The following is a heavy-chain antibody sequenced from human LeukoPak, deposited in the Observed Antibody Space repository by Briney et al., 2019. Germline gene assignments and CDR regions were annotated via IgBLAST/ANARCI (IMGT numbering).Heavy chain of an antibody. V-gene: IGHV3-33*01. CDR1: GFTFSSYG. Sequence: GGSLRLSCAASGFTFSSYGMHWVRQAPGKGLEWVAVIWYDGSNKYYADSVKGRFTISRDNSKNTLYLQMNSLRAEDTAVYYCARDEAAAGAFDYWGQGTLVTVSS. CDR3: ARDEAAAGAFDY. D-gene: IGHD6-13*01. J-gene: IGHJ4*02. CDR2: IWYDGSNK.